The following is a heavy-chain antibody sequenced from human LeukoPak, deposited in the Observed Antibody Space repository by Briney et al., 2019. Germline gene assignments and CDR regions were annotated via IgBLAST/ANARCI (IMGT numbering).Heavy chain of an antibody. CDR1: GGSISSYY. CDR2: IFYTGSA. Sequence: SETLSLTCTVSGGSISSYYWAWIRQPPGKGLEWIGSIFYTGSAHYNPSLESRVTISVDTSRNQFSVKLTSVTAADTAIYFCARRTTGTDYFDYWGQGTLVTVSS. CDR3: ARRTTGTDYFDY. V-gene: IGHV4-39*01. D-gene: IGHD4-17*01. J-gene: IGHJ4*02.